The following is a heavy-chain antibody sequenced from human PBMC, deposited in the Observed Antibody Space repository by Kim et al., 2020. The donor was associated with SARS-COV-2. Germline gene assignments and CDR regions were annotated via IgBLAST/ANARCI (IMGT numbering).Heavy chain of an antibody. J-gene: IGHJ6*02. CDR2: ISYDGSNK. V-gene: IGHV3-33*05. CDR1: GFTFSSYG. Sequence: GGSPRLSCAASGFTFSSYGMHWVRQAPGKGLEWVAVISYDGSNKYYADSVKGRFTISRDNSKNTLYLQMNSLRAEETAVYYCARVLGAAAGTYYYYVMDVWGQGTTVTVSS. CDR3: ARVLGAAAGTYYYYVMDV. D-gene: IGHD6-13*01.